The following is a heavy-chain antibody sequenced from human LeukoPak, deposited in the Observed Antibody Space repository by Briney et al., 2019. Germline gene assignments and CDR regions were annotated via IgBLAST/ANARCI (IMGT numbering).Heavy chain of an antibody. CDR1: GGSFSGYY. CDR2: INHSGST. D-gene: IGHD6-13*01. V-gene: IGHV4-34*01. CDR3: ARHEERGSSWRD. J-gene: IGHJ4*02. Sequence: SETLSLTCAVYGGSFSGYYWSWIRQPPGKGLEWIGEINHSGSTNYNPSLKSRVTISVDTSKNQFSLKLSSVTAADTAVYYCARHEERGSSWRDWGQGTLVTVSS.